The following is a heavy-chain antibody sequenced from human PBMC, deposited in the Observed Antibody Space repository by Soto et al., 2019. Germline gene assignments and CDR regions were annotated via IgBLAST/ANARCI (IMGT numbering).Heavy chain of an antibody. V-gene: IGHV3-48*04. D-gene: IGHD6-6*01. CDR1: GFTFSSYT. CDR3: ASTYSSSSLYYYYGMDV. J-gene: IGHJ6*02. CDR2: ISSDGSTS. Sequence: GGSLRLSCAASGFTFSSYTMSWVRQAPGKGLEWVSDISSDGSTSHYVDSVKGRFTISRDNAKNTLYLQMNSLRAEDTAVYYCASTYSSSSLYYYYGMDVWGQGTTVTVSS.